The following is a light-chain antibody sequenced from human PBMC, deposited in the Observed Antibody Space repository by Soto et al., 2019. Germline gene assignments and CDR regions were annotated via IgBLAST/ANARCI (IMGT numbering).Light chain of an antibody. CDR3: QSYDSSLSGHYV. CDR1: TSNIGAGYD. Sequence: QAVVTQPPSVSGTPGQRVTISCTGSTSNIGAGYDVHWYRQLPGTVPKLLIYGNSNRPTGVPDRFSGSKSGTSASLAITGLQAEDEAEYYCQSYDSSLSGHYVFGTGTKLTVL. J-gene: IGLJ1*01. V-gene: IGLV1-40*01. CDR2: GNS.